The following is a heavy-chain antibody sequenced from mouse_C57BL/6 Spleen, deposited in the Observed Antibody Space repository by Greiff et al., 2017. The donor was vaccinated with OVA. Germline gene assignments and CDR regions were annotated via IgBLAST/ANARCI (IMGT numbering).Heavy chain of an antibody. J-gene: IGHJ2*01. V-gene: IGHV1-80*01. D-gene: IGHD1-1*01. CDR3: ARYTTVVSFDY. CDR1: GYAFSSYW. Sequence: VQRVESGAELVKPGASVKISCKASGYAFSSYWMNWVKQRPGKGLEWIGQIYPGDGDTNYNGKFKGKATLTADKSSSTACMQLSSLTSEDSAVYFCARYTTVVSFDYWGQGTTLTVSS. CDR2: IYPGDGDT.